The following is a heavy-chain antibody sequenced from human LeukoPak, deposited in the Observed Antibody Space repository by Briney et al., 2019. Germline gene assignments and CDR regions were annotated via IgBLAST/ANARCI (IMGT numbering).Heavy chain of an antibody. Sequence: ASVKVSCKASGYSPTTYYMHWVRQAPGQGLEWMAIINPSGGSTNYAQKFQGRVTMTRDTPTNTVYMELSSLRTEDTAVYYCARGYDSSGYGADYWGQGTLVTVSS. CDR1: GYSPTTYY. CDR3: ARGYDSSGYGADY. D-gene: IGHD3-22*01. CDR2: INPSGGST. J-gene: IGHJ4*02. V-gene: IGHV1-46*01.